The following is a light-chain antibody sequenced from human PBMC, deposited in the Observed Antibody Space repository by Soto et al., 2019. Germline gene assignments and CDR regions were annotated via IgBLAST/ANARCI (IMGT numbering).Light chain of an antibody. CDR3: SSYADSNKLV. CDR2: DVT. CDR1: SSDIGGYDY. J-gene: IGLJ2*01. Sequence: QSALTQPPSASGSPGQSVTISCTGTSSDIGGYDYVSWYQQHPGRAPKLMIYDVTKRPSGVPDRFSGSKSGNTASLTVSGLQAEDEADYYCSSYADSNKLVFGGGTQLTVL. V-gene: IGLV2-8*01.